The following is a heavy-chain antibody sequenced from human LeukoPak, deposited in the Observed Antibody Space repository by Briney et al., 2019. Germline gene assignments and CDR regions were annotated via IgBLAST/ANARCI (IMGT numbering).Heavy chain of an antibody. CDR1: GFTFSSYA. Sequence: GWSLRLSCAASGFTFSSYAMHWVRQAPGKGLEWVAVISYDGSNKYYADSVKGRFTISRDNSKNTLYLQMNSLRAEDTAVYYCARESRYYDSSGYYPMDYYYYGMDVWGQGTTVTVSS. J-gene: IGHJ6*02. V-gene: IGHV3-30-3*01. D-gene: IGHD3-22*01. CDR2: ISYDGSNK. CDR3: ARESRYYDSSGYYPMDYYYYGMDV.